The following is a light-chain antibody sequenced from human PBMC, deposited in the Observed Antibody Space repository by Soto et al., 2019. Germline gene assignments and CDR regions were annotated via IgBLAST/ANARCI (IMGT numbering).Light chain of an antibody. CDR1: QSVSSSY. V-gene: IGKV3-20*01. J-gene: IGKJ4*02. CDR3: QQYGSSLLT. CDR2: GAS. Sequence: EIVLTQSPGTLSLSPGERATLSCRASQSVSSSYLAWYQQKPGQAPRLLIYGASSRATGIPDRFSGSGSGTEFTLTISRLEPEDFAVYYCQQYGSSLLTFGEGTKVEIK.